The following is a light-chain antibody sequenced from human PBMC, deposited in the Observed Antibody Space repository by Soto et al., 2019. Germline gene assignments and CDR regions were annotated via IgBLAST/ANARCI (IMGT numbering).Light chain of an antibody. V-gene: IGKV2-30*02. CDR2: RVS. Sequence: VVLPQSPVYLPVTLGQPTSISRMCSQSLVHSDGNTYLNWFQQRPGHSPRRLVYRVSNRDSGVPDNFSGSGSGTNFTLKISSVEAEDIGVYYCMQGTQWPRMFGQGTKVDIK. J-gene: IGKJ1*01. CDR3: MQGTQWPRM. CDR1: QSLVHSDGNTY.